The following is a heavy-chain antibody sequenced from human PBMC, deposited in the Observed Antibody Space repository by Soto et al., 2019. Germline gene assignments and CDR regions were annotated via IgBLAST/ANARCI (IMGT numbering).Heavy chain of an antibody. CDR1: GGSISSSSYY. D-gene: IGHD3-3*01. CDR3: AGELPAYDFWSGYRPMDV. J-gene: IGHJ6*02. CDR2: IYYSGST. V-gene: IGHV4-39*01. Sequence: SETLSLTCTVSGGSISSSSYYWGWIRQPPGKGLEWIGSIYYSGSTYYNPSLKSRVTISVDTSKNQFSLKLSSVTAADTAVYYCAGELPAYDFWSGYRPMDVWGQGTTVTVSS.